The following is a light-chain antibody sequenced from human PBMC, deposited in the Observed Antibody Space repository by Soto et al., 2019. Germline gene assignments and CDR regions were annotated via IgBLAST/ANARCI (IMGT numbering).Light chain of an antibody. CDR1: QSVNTY. CDR3: LQHNSNPRT. CDR2: AAS. J-gene: IGKJ1*01. Sequence: DIQMTQSPSSLSASVGDRVTITCRASQSVNTYLNWYQQKPGKAPKRLIYAASSLQSGVPSRFSGSGSGTEFTLTISSLQPEDFATYYCLQHNSNPRTFGQGTKVDIK. V-gene: IGKV1-17*01.